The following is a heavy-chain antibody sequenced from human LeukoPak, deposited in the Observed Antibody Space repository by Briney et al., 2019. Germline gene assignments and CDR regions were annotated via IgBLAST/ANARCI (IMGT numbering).Heavy chain of an antibody. J-gene: IGHJ5*02. CDR3: ARGAYFYGSGINWFDP. D-gene: IGHD3-10*01. V-gene: IGHV4-61*09. CDR1: GGSISSTSYY. Sequence: PSETLSLTCTVSGGSISSTSYYWSWIRQPAGKGLEWIGHIYTTGSTNYNPSLKSRVTISLDTSKNHFSLKLSSVTAADTAVYHCARGAYFYGSGINWFDPWGQGTLITVSS. CDR2: IYTTGST.